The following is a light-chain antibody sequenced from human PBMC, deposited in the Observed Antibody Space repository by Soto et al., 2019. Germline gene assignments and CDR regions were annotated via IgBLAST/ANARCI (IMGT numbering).Light chain of an antibody. V-gene: IGKV1-39*01. CDR3: KQSYSTPYT. Sequence: DIQMTQSPSSLSASVGDRVTITCRASQSISSYLNWYQQKPGKAPKLPIYAASSLQSGVPSRFSGSGSGTYFTLTISSLQPEDFATYYCKQSYSTPYTFGRGTKMEIK. CDR1: QSISSY. J-gene: IGKJ2*01. CDR2: AAS.